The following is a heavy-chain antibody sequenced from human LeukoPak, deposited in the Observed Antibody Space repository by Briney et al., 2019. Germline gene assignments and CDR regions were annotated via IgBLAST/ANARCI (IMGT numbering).Heavy chain of an antibody. CDR3: ARDGVRGVMNV. V-gene: IGHV3-30*03. CDR2: ISYDGSNK. D-gene: IGHD3-10*01. Sequence: GGSLRLSCAASGFTFSSYSMNWVRQAPGKGLEWVAVISYDGSNKYYADSVKGRFTISRDNSKNTLYLQMNSLRAEDTAVYYCARDGVRGVMNVWGQGTTVTVSS. CDR1: GFTFSSYS. J-gene: IGHJ6*02.